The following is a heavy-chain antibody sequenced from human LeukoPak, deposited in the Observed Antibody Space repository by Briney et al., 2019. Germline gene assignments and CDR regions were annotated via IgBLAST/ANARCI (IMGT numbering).Heavy chain of an antibody. CDR2: IYTSGST. CDR1: GGSISSYY. J-gene: IGHJ4*02. CDR3: ARGPGYYYDSSGYHLDY. V-gene: IGHV4-4*07. D-gene: IGHD3-22*01. Sequence: SETLSLTCTVSGGSISSYYWSWIRQPAGKGLEWIGRIYTSGSTNYNPSLKSRVTISVDTSKNQFSLKLSSVTAADTAVYYCARGPGYYYDSSGYHLDYWGQGTLVTVSS.